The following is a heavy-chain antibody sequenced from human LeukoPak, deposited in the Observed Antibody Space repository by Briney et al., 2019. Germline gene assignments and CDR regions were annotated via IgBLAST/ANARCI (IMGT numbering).Heavy chain of an antibody. J-gene: IGHJ4*02. CDR3: ARGPVSYCSSTSCYVLIGDY. CDR1: GYTFTGYY. Sequence: ASVKVSCKASGYTFTGYYMHWVRQAPGQGLEWMGWINPNSGGTNYAQKFQGRATMTRDTSISTAYMELSRLRSDDTAVYYCARGPVSYCSSTSCYVLIGDYWGQGTLVTVSS. CDR2: INPNSGGT. D-gene: IGHD2-2*01. V-gene: IGHV1-2*02.